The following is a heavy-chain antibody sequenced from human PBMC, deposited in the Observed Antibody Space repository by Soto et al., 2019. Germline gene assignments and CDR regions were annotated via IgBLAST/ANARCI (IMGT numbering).Heavy chain of an antibody. CDR1: GGSISSSNW. CDR2: IYHSGST. D-gene: IGHD2-8*01. Sequence: SEPLSLTCAVSGGSISSSNWWSLVRQPPGKGLEWIGEIYHSGSTNYNPSLKSRVTISVDKSKNQFSLKLTSVTASDTAVYYCLRLLNVYCTNGVCFPVFYFDYWAQGTLVT. CDR3: LRLLNVYCTNGVCFPVFYFDY. J-gene: IGHJ4*02. V-gene: IGHV4-4*02.